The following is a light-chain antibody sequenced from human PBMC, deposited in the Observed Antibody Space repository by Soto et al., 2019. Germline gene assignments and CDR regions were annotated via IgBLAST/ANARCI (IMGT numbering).Light chain of an antibody. V-gene: IGLV2-14*01. J-gene: IGLJ1*01. CDR3: SSYTSGGNYV. CDR1: SSDVAAYNF. CDR2: DVS. Sequence: QSALTQPASVSGSPGQSVAISCTGTSSDVAAYNFVSWYQQHPGKAPKLMVFDVSNRPSGVSNRFYGSKSGNTASLTISGLQAEDEADYYCSSYTSGGNYVFETGTKVTVL.